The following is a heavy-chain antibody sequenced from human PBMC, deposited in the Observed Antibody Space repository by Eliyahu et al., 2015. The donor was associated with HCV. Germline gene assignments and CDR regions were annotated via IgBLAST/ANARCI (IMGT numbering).Heavy chain of an antibody. D-gene: IGHD3-10*01. CDR1: XDTFNNXX. V-gene: IGHV1-69*04. Sequence: QVHLVQSVTAVKKPGSSXXVSCKASXDTFNNXXVSWVRQAPGXGLEWLGKISPXGFSTYAQALKDRVTITADKSTSTSYMELKGLRPEDTAIYYCATNYYGSGTYYPSWGQGTLVTVSS. CDR3: ATNYYGSGTYYPS. CDR2: ISPXGFS. J-gene: IGHJ5*02.